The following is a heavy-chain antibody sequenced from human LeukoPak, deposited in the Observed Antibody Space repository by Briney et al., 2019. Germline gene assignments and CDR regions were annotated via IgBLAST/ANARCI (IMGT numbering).Heavy chain of an antibody. D-gene: IGHD1-26*01. CDR1: GYTLTELP. CDR3: AVGGATYDEGYMNFQH. CDR2: FDPEDGET. J-gene: IGHJ1*01. V-gene: IGHV1-24*01. Sequence: GASVKVSCKVSGYTLTELPMHWVRQAPGKGLEWMGGFDPEDGETIYAQKFQGRVTMTEDTSTDTAYMELSSLRSEDTAVYYCAVGGATYDEGYMNFQHWGQGTLVTVSS.